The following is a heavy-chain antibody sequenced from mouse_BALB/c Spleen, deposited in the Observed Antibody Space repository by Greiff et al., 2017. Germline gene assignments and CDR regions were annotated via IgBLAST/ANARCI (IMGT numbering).Heavy chain of an antibody. CDR3: ASLHYYGSSYGGFAY. J-gene: IGHJ3*01. Sequence: VQLKQSGGGLVQPGGSLKLSCAASGFTFSSYTMSWVRQTPEKRLEWVAYISNGGGSTYYPDTVKGRFTISRDNAKNTLYLQMSSLKSEDTAMYYCASLHYYGSSYGGFAYWGQGTLVTVSA. V-gene: IGHV5-12-2*01. D-gene: IGHD1-1*01. CDR2: ISNGGGST. CDR1: GFTFSSYT.